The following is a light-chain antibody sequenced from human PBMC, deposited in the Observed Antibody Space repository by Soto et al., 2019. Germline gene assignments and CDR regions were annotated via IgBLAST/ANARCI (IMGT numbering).Light chain of an antibody. CDR1: QSVSSN. CDR3: QQYNNWPPWT. Sequence: EIVMTQSPATLSVSPGERATLSCRASQSVSSNLAWYQQKPGRAPRLLIYGASTRATGIPARFSGSGSGTEFTLTISSLQSEDFALYYCQQYNNWPPWTFGQGTKVEIK. CDR2: GAS. J-gene: IGKJ1*01. V-gene: IGKV3-15*01.